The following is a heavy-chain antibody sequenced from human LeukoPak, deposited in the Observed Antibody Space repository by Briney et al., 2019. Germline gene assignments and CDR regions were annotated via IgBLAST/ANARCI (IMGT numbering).Heavy chain of an antibody. D-gene: IGHD3-3*01. J-gene: IGHJ4*02. CDR1: GFTFSTYS. CDR2: ISGRSSYM. V-gene: IGHV3-21*01. CDR3: ARGPYDFWSGYEFYFDY. Sequence: PGGSLRFSCAASGFTFSTYSMNWVRQAPGKGLEWVSSISGRSSYMYYADSVKGRFTISRDSAKNSLYLQMNSLRAEDTAVYYCARGPYDFWSGYEFYFDYWGQGTLATVSS.